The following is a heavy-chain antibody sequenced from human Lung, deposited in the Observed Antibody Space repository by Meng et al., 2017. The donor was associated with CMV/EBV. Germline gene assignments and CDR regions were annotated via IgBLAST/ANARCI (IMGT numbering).Heavy chain of an antibody. CDR1: GFTFSSYA. D-gene: IGHD2-15*01. CDR2: ISYDGSNK. V-gene: IGHV3-30-3*01. CDR3: ARGGSVGYCRDSACWGYLDF. J-gene: IGHJ4*02. Sequence: SCAASGFTFSSYAMHWVRQAPGKGLEWVAVISYDGSNKYYADSVKGRFTISRDNSKNTLYLQMNSLRAEDTAVYYCARGGSVGYCRDSACWGYLDFWXQGAXVTVSS.